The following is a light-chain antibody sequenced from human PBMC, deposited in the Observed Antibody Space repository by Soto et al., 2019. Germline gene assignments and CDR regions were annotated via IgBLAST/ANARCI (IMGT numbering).Light chain of an antibody. Sequence: SALTQPPSVSGAPGQRVTISCTGSSSNIGAGYDVHWYQQLPGTAPKLLIYGNSNRPSGVPDRFSGSKSGTSASLAITGLQAEDEADYYCQSYDSSLSGLLYVFGTGTKVTVL. CDR1: SSNIGAGYD. CDR2: GNS. J-gene: IGLJ1*01. V-gene: IGLV1-40*01. CDR3: QSYDSSLSGLLYV.